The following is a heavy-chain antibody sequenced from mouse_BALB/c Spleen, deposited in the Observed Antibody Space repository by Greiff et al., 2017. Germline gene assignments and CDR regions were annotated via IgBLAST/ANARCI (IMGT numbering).Heavy chain of an antibody. V-gene: IGHV5-6-3*01. Sequence: EVKLLESGGGLVQPGGSLKLSCAASGFTFSSYGMSWVRQTPDKRLELVATINSNGGSTYYPESVKGRFTISRDNAKNSLYLQMSSLKSEDTAMYYCARDPYYGNYGDYWGQGTTLTVSS. CDR1: GFTFSSYG. CDR3: ARDPYYGNYGDY. CDR2: INSNGGST. J-gene: IGHJ2*01. D-gene: IGHD2-10*01.